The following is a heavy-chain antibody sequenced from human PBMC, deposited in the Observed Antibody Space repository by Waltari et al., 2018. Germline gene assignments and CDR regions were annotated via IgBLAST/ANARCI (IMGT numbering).Heavy chain of an antibody. Sequence: QLQLQESGPGLVKPSETLSLTCTVSGGSISSSSYYWGWIRQPPGKGLEWIGSIYYSGSTYYNPSLKSRVTISVDTSKNQFSLKLSSVTAADTAVYYCARTGSYDAFDIWGQGTMVTVSS. V-gene: IGHV4-39*01. J-gene: IGHJ3*02. CDR1: GGSISSSSYY. CDR2: IYYSGST. CDR3: ARTGSYDAFDI. D-gene: IGHD3-10*01.